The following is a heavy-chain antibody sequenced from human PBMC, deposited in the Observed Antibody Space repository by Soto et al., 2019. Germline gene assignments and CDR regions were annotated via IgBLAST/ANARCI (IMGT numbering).Heavy chain of an antibody. D-gene: IGHD2-15*01. CDR1: GGXIXTNY. CDR2: ISSSGYT. Sequence: QVQLQESGPGLVKPSETLSLPCTVSGGXIXTNYWSWIXQPXGKGLEWIGYISSSGYTNYNASRKSRITTSIDTSKTQFSLKLTSVTAADTAVYYCASLHAARFDPWGQGTLFTFSS. CDR3: ASLHAARFDP. J-gene: IGHJ5*02. V-gene: IGHV4-4*08.